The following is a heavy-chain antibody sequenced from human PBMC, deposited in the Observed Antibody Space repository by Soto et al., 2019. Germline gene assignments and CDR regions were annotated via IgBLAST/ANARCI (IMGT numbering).Heavy chain of an antibody. D-gene: IGHD2-21*01. CDR3: ARGFIPGTLVY. V-gene: IGHV1-8*01. CDR2: MNPTSGDT. Sequence: QVQLVQSGAEVKKPGASVKVSCKASGYTFTSYDISWVRQATGQGLEWMGWMNPTSGDTGYAQKFQGRLTMTRNTSITTAYMELSSLRSEDTAIYYGARGFIPGTLVYWGQGTLATVSS. J-gene: IGHJ4*02. CDR1: GYTFTSYD.